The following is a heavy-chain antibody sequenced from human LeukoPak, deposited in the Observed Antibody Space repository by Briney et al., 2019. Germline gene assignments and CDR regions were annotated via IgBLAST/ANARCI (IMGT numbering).Heavy chain of an antibody. J-gene: IGHJ4*02. Sequence: PGGSLRLSCAASGFTFSSYAMSWVRQAPGKGLEWVSAISGSGGSTYYADSVKGRFTISRDNSKNTLYLQMNSLRAEDTAVYYRAKDLWSSSSWLNPDYWGQGTLVTVSS. V-gene: IGHV3-23*01. D-gene: IGHD6-13*01. CDR1: GFTFSSYA. CDR3: AKDLWSSSSWLNPDY. CDR2: ISGSGGST.